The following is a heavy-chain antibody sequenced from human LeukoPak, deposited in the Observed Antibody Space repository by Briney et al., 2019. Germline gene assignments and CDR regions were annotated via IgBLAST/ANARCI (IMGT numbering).Heavy chain of an antibody. V-gene: IGHV4-61*01. CDR3: ARGHGVPAALEYFQD. J-gene: IGHJ1*01. D-gene: IGHD2-2*01. Sequence: SETVSLTCTVSNGSVNSANHYWSWIRQPPGKGLEWIGYIYYSGNTNYNPSLKSRVTMSVDTSKNQFSLKLNSVTAADTAVYYCARGHGVPAALEYFQDWGQGTVVTVSS. CDR2: IYYSGNT. CDR1: NGSVNSANHY.